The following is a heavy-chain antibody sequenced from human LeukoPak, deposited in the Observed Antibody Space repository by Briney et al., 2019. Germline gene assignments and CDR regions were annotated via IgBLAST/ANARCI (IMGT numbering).Heavy chain of an antibody. D-gene: IGHD4-17*01. J-gene: IGHJ4*02. Sequence: GRSLRLSCAASGFTFSSYGMHWVRQAPGKGLEWVAVISYDGSNKYYADSVKGRFTISRDNSKNTLYLQMNSLRAEDTAVYYCAKDLSPRLRYFDYWGQGTLVTVSS. V-gene: IGHV3-30*18. CDR1: GFTFSSYG. CDR3: AKDLSPRLRYFDY. CDR2: ISYDGSNK.